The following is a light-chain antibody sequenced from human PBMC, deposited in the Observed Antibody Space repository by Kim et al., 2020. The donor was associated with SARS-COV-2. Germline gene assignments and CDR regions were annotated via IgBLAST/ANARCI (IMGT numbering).Light chain of an antibody. J-gene: IGKJ1*01. V-gene: IGKV3-20*01. Sequence: SPGARATLSCRASQTVNSRYLAWYQQTPGQATRLLNYGASTRAAGIPDRFSGSGSGTDFTLTISRLEPEDFAVYYCHQYGSSPWTSGHGTKVDIK. CDR1: QTVNSRY. CDR2: GAS. CDR3: HQYGSSPWT.